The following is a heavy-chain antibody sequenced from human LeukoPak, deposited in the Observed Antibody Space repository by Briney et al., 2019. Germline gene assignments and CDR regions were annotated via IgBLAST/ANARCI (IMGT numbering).Heavy chain of an antibody. D-gene: IGHD6-13*01. Sequence: SETLSLTCAVYGGSFSGYYWSWIRQPPGKGLEWIGEINHSGSTNYNPSLKSRVTISVDTSKNQFSLNLSSVTAADTAVYFCARGRQQLNDWGQGTLVTVSS. CDR1: GGSFSGYY. CDR2: INHSGST. J-gene: IGHJ4*02. CDR3: ARGRQQLND. V-gene: IGHV4-34*01.